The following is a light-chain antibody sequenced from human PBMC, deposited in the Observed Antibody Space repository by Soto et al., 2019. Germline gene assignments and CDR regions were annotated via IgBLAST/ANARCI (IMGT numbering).Light chain of an antibody. CDR3: GSYTSSSTLVV. CDR1: SSDVDAYNY. J-gene: IGLJ2*01. Sequence: QSVLTQPASVSGSPGQSITISCTGTSSDVDAYNYVSWYQHHPGKAPKLMIYDVDSRPSGISNRFSGSKSGNTASLTISGLQAEDEADYYCGSYTSSSTLVVFGGGTKLTVL. CDR2: DVD. V-gene: IGLV2-14*03.